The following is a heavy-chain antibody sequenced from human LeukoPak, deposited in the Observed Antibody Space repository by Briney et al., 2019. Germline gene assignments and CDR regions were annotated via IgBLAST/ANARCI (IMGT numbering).Heavy chain of an antibody. Sequence: GGSLRLSCAASGFTFSGDAMSWVRQAPGKGLEWGSAISGSGGSTYYADSGKGRFTISRDNSKNTLYLQMNSLRAEDTAVYYCAKDLGYGDFADYWGQGTLVTVSS. J-gene: IGHJ4*02. CDR3: AKDLGYGDFADY. D-gene: IGHD4-17*01. V-gene: IGHV3-23*01. CDR2: ISGSGGST. CDR1: GFTFSGDA.